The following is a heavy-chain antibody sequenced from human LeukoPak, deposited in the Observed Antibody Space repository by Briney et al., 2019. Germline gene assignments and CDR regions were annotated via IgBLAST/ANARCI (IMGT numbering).Heavy chain of an antibody. J-gene: IGHJ4*02. Sequence: GGSLRLSCAASGFTFSSYGMHWVRQAPGKGLEWVAFIRYDGSNKYYADSVKGRFTISRDNSKNTLYLQMNSLRAEDTAVYYCARDSPYSVSGVDYWGQGTLVTVSS. CDR1: GFTFSSYG. V-gene: IGHV3-30*02. CDR2: IRYDGSNK. CDR3: ARDSPYSVSGVDY. D-gene: IGHD5/OR15-5a*01.